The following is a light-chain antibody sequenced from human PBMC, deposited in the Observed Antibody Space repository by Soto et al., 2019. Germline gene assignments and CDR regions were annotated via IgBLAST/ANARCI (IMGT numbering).Light chain of an antibody. CDR3: QNFDSAPQT. V-gene: IGKV1-27*01. J-gene: IGKJ1*01. CDR1: QGIRHY. Sequence: DIQMTQSPSSLSASVGDRVTITCRASQGIRHYLAWYQQKPGKVPKLLICEASNLQSGVPSRFRGGGSGTEFTLTISSLQPEDVATDYCQNFDSAPQTFGQGTKVEIK. CDR2: EAS.